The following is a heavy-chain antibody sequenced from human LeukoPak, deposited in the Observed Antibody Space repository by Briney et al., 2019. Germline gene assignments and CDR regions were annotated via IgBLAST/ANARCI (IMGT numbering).Heavy chain of an antibody. D-gene: IGHD3-10*01. J-gene: IGHJ5*02. CDR2: INHSGST. V-gene: IGHV4-34*01. Sequence: SETLSLTCAVYGGSFSGYYWSWIRQPPGKGLEWIGEINHSGSTNYNPSLKSRVTISVDTSKNQFSLKLSSVTAADTAVYYCARGPRITMVRGANNWFDPWDQGTLVTVSS. CDR1: GGSFSGYY. CDR3: ARGPRITMVRGANNWFDP.